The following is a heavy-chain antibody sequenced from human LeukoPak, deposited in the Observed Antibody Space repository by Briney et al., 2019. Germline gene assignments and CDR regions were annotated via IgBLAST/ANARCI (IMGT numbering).Heavy chain of an antibody. CDR3: ARWGQNYYDSSGYYGPYYYGMDV. CDR1: GGSFSGYY. V-gene: IGHV4-34*01. Sequence: PSETLSLTCAVYGGSFSGYYWSWIRQPPGRGLEWIGEINHSGSTNYNPSLKSRVTISVDTSKNQFSLKLSSVTAADTAVYYCARWGQNYYDSSGYYGPYYYGMDVWGQGTTVTVSS. CDR2: INHSGST. D-gene: IGHD3-22*01. J-gene: IGHJ6*02.